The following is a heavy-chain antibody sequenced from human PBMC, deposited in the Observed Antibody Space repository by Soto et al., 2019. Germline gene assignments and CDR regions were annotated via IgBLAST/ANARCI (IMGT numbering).Heavy chain of an antibody. V-gene: IGHV1-18*04. Sequence: ASVKVSCEASGYTFTSYGISWVRQAPGQGLEWMGWISAYNGNTNYAQKLQGRVTMTTDTSTSTAYMELRSLRSDDTAVYYCARGRDLTLYYGMDVWGQGTTVTVSS. CDR2: ISAYNGNT. J-gene: IGHJ6*02. CDR1: GYTFTSYG. CDR3: ARGRDLTLYYGMDV.